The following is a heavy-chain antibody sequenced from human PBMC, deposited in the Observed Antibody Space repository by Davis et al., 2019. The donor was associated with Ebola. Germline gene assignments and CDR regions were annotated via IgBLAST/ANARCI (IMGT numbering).Heavy chain of an antibody. D-gene: IGHD6-19*01. CDR2: IYDQST. V-gene: IGHV3-53*05. J-gene: IGHJ4*02. CDR1: GFPFCRNH. Sequence: GESLKISCAASGFPFCRNHMSWVRQAPGKGLEWVSVIYDQSTAYADSVRGRFIISRDKSNNTLYLEMNSLRVDDTAVYYCATTQWLREFDNWGQGTLVTVSS. CDR3: ATTQWLREFDN.